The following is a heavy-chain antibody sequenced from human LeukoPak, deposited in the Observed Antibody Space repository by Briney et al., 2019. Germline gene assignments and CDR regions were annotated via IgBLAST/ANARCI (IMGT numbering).Heavy chain of an antibody. D-gene: IGHD6-19*01. J-gene: IGHJ3*02. CDR1: GYTITSYD. Sequence: ASVKVSCKASGYTITSYDINWVRQATGQGLEWMGWMNPNSGNTGYAQKFQGRVTMTRNTSISTAYMELSSLRSEDTAVYYCATSGWSDDAFDIWGQGTMVTVSS. CDR2: MNPNSGNT. V-gene: IGHV1-8*01. CDR3: ATSGWSDDAFDI.